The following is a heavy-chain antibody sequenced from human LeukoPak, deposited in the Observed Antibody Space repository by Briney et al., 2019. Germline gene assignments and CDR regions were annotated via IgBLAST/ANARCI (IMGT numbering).Heavy chain of an antibody. CDR2: ISGSGGST. CDR1: GFTFSTYG. D-gene: IGHD6-13*01. Sequence: GGSLRLSCAVSGFTFSTYGMTWVRQAPGKGLEWVSAISGSGGSTYYADSVKGRFTISRDNSKNTLYLQMNSLRAEDTAVYYCAKEGAAGPIHQDYWGQGTLVTVSS. J-gene: IGHJ4*02. CDR3: AKEGAAGPIHQDY. V-gene: IGHV3-23*01.